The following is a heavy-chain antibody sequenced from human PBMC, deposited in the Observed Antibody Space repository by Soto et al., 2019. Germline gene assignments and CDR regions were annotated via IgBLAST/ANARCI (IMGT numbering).Heavy chain of an antibody. V-gene: IGHV4-59*08. CDR1: SGSISGYY. D-gene: IGHD3-3*01. CDR2: IYSSGTT. CDR3: ARQASYDFWDGRFYYNYYMDV. Sequence: QVQLQESGPGLVKPSETLSLSCTVSSGSISGYYWSWIRQPPGKGLEWIGSIYSSGTTYYNPSLKSRVTMSVDTSKIQVSLNLSSVTAADTAVYYCARQASYDFWDGRFYYNYYMDVWGKGTPVTVSS. J-gene: IGHJ6*03.